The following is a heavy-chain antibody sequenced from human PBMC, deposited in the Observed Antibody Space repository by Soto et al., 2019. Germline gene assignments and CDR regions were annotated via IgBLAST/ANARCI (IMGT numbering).Heavy chain of an antibody. CDR3: ARDLLGYYGSGYYYYGMDV. J-gene: IGHJ6*02. Sequence: SETLSLTCAVYGGSFCAYSCNWIRQPPGKGLEWIGDIYYSGSTNYNPSLKSRVTISVDTSKNQFSLKLSSVTAADTAVYYCARDLLGYYGSGYYYYGMDVWGQGTTVTVSS. V-gene: IGHV4-34*09. D-gene: IGHD3-10*01. CDR1: GGSFCAYS. CDR2: IYYSGST.